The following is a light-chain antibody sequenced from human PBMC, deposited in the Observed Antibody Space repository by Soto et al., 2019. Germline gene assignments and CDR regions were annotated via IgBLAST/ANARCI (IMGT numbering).Light chain of an antibody. CDR1: QSISNY. Sequence: DIQMTQSPSTLSASVGDRVTITCRASQSISNYLAWYQQKQGKAPKVLIYDASSFESGVPLRFSGSGSGTEFTLTISSLQPDDFATYYCQEYDSYSSTFGQGTKLQIK. CDR3: QEYDSYSST. J-gene: IGKJ2*01. CDR2: DAS. V-gene: IGKV1-5*01.